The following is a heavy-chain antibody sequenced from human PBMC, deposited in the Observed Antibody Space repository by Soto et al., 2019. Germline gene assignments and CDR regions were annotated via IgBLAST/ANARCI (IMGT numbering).Heavy chain of an antibody. CDR3: ARDGTLYDSSGYYYLY. J-gene: IGHJ4*02. D-gene: IGHD3-22*01. CDR2: IIPIFGTA. Sequence: QVQLVQSGAEVKKPGSSVKVSCKASGGTFSNYAISWVRQAPGQGLEWMGGIIPIFGTANYAQKFQGRVTTTADESTRTAYMELSSLRSEDTAVYYCARDGTLYDSSGYYYLYWGQGTLVTVSS. CDR1: GGTFSNYA. V-gene: IGHV1-69*01.